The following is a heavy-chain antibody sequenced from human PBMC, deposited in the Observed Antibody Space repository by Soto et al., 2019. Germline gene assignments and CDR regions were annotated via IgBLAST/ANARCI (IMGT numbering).Heavy chain of an antibody. D-gene: IGHD2-8*01. Sequence: SETLSLTCTVSGGSISSGGYYWSWIRQHPGKGLEWIGYIYYSGSTYYNPSLKSRVTISVDTSKNQFSLKLSSVTAADTAVYYCARSPLDTNGVFQNLFDPWGQGTLVTVSS. CDR1: GGSISSGGYY. V-gene: IGHV4-31*03. J-gene: IGHJ5*02. CDR2: IYYSGST. CDR3: ARSPLDTNGVFQNLFDP.